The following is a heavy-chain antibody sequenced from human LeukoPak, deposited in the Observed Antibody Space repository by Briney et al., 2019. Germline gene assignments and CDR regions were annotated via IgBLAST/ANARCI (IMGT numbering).Heavy chain of an antibody. J-gene: IGHJ4*02. V-gene: IGHV3-30*18. CDR2: ISYDGSNK. CDR1: GFTFSSYG. D-gene: IGHD3-10*01. Sequence: PGRSLRLSCAASGFTFSSYGMHWVRQAPGKGLEWVAVISYDGSNKYYADSVKGRFTISRDNSKNTLYLQMNSLRAKDTAVYYCAKEKFVVSGGGRGSGWDYWGQGTLVTVSS. CDR3: AKEKFVVSGGGRGSGWDY.